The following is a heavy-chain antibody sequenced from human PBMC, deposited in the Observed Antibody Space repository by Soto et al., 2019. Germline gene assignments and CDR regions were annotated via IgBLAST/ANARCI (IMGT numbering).Heavy chain of an antibody. CDR3: ARYSSGWPRNGMDV. D-gene: IGHD3-22*01. Sequence: QVQLQESGPGLVRPSETLSLTCTVSGGSINNYFWSWIRQSPVKGLEWIGYVYYTGSTTYHPSLKSRVTISVDTSKNQFSLNLTSVTAADTAVYYCARYSSGWPRNGMDVWGRGTTVTVSS. J-gene: IGHJ6*02. CDR2: VYYTGST. CDR1: GGSINNYF. V-gene: IGHV4-59*01.